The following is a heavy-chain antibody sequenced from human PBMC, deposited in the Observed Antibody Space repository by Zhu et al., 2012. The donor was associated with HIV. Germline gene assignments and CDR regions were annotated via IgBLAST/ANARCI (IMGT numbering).Heavy chain of an antibody. CDR2: IYHSGST. D-gene: IGHD3-22*01. CDR1: GYSISSGYY. J-gene: IGHJ4*02. Sequence: QVQLQESGPGLVKPSETLSLTCAVSGYSISSGYYWGWIRQPPGKGLEWIGSIYHSGSTYYNPSLKSRVTISVDTSKNQFSLKLSSVTAADTAVYYCARQGDDSSGPGKYYFDLLGDQGTLVTVSS. CDR3: ARQGDDSSGPGKYYFDL. V-gene: IGHV4-38-2*01.